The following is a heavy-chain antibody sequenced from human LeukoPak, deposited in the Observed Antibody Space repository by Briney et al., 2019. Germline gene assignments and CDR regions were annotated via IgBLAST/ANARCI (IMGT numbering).Heavy chain of an antibody. D-gene: IGHD3-10*01. J-gene: IGHJ4*02. CDR2: IYYSGTT. CDR3: ARDEALSGEGLDY. Sequence: KPSGTLTLPCTVSGCSVSSGCFNWGRNPPAPGKGLGSIGYIYYSGTTNYNPSLKSRVTISVDTSKNQFSLKLSSVTAADTAVYYCARDEALSGEGLDYWGQGTLVTVSS. V-gene: IGHV4-61*01. CDR1: GCSVSSGCFN.